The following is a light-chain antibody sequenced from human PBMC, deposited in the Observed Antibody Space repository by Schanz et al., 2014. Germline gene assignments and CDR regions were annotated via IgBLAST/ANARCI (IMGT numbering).Light chain of an antibody. CDR3: QQYNSYPPT. CDR2: GAS. Sequence: DIQMTQSPSSLSASVGDRVTISCRASQSITSFLNWYQHKPGRAPKLLIFGASSLQSGVPSRFSGSGSGTDFTFTISSLQPEDIATYYCQQYNSYPPTFGQGTRLEIK. V-gene: IGKV1-39*01. CDR1: QSITSF. J-gene: IGKJ5*01.